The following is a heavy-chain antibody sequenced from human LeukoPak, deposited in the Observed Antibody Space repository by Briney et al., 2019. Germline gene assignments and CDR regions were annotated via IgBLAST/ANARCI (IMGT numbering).Heavy chain of an antibody. CDR1: GITFSSYG. CDR2: ISSTGGTT. CDR3: AKDQRISGFDY. V-gene: IGHV3-23*01. Sequence: GGSLRLSCAASGITFSSYGMSWVRQAPGKGLEWVSSISSTGGTTYYADSVKGRFTISRDNSKNTLYLQMNSLRAEDTAVYYCAKDQRISGFDYWGQGTLVTVSS. J-gene: IGHJ4*02. D-gene: IGHD2-15*01.